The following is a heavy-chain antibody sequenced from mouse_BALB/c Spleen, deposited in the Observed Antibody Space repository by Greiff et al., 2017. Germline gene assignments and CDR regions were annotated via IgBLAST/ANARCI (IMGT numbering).Heavy chain of an antibody. CDR3: TRYSYDYDEGGYAMDY. D-gene: IGHD2-4*01. J-gene: IGHJ4*01. CDR1: GYSFTSYW. CDR2: IYPGNSDT. V-gene: IGHV1-5*01. Sequence: VQLQQSGTVLARPGASVKMSCKASGYSFTSYWMHWVKQRPGQGLEWIGAIYPGNSDTSYNQKFKGKAKLTAVTSASTAYMELSSLTNEDSAVYYCTRYSYDYDEGGYAMDYWGQGTSVTVSS.